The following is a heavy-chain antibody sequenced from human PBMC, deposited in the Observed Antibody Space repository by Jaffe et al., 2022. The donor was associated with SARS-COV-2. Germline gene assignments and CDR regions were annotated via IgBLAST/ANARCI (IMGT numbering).Heavy chain of an antibody. D-gene: IGHD2-8*01. CDR1: GFTFASCA. Sequence: EVQLSESGGGLVQPGGSLRLSCAASGFTFASCAMSWVRQAPGKGPEWVSDISGRGDNTRYADSVKGRFTISRDNSKNTLHLQMSSLRVEDTAVYYCTKRPLPGLIGADDRWGQGALVTVSS. V-gene: IGHV3-23*01. J-gene: IGHJ1*01. CDR3: TKRPLPGLIGADDR. CDR2: ISGRGDNT.